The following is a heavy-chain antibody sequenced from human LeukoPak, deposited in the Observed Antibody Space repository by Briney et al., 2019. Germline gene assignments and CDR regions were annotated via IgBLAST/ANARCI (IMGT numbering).Heavy chain of an antibody. CDR2: ISGSGGST. CDR1: GFTFTYYG. J-gene: IGHJ6*02. Sequence: PGGSLRLSCAASGFTFTYYGMNWVRQAPGKGLEWVSAISGSGGSTYYADSVKGRFAISRDNSKNTLYLQMNSLRAEDTAVYYCAKGYDAYYYYYGMDVWGQGTTVTVSS. D-gene: IGHD5-12*01. V-gene: IGHV3-23*01. CDR3: AKGYDAYYYYYGMDV.